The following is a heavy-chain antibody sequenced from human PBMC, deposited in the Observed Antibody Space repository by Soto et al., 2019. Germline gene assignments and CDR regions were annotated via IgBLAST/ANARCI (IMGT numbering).Heavy chain of an antibody. Sequence: GGSLRLSCAASGFTFSSYGMHWVRQAPGKGLEWVAGITYDGSNKYYADSVKGRFTISRDNSKNTLYLQMNSLRAEDTAVYYGARSRIAVVGMRFRGMDVWGQGTTVTVSS. CDR3: ARSRIAVVGMRFRGMDV. CDR1: GFTFSSYG. CDR2: ITYDGSNK. D-gene: IGHD6-13*01. V-gene: IGHV3-30*03. J-gene: IGHJ6*02.